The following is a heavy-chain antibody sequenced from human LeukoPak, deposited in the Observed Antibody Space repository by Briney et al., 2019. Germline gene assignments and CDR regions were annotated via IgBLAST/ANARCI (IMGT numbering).Heavy chain of an antibody. J-gene: IGHJ4*02. D-gene: IGHD2-21*02. CDR2: INHSGST. V-gene: IGHV4-34*01. CDR1: GGSFSGYY. Sequence: SETLALTCAVYGGSFSGYYWNWIRQPPGKGLEWIGEINHSGSTNYIPSLKSRVTISVDTSKNQFSLKLSSVTAADTAVHYCARVGDTTPLPTFDYWGQGTLVTVSS. CDR3: ARVGDTTPLPTFDY.